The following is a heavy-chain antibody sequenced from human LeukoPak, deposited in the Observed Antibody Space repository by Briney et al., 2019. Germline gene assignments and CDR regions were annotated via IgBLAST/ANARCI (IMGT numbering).Heavy chain of an antibody. Sequence: PSGTLSLTCTVSGGSISSGGYYWSWIRQPPGKGLEWIGYIYHSGSTYYNLSLKSRVTISVDRSKNQFSLKLSSVTAADTAVYYCARVELGAGYYYYYMDVWGKGTTVTVSS. V-gene: IGHV4-30-2*01. J-gene: IGHJ6*03. CDR2: IYHSGST. D-gene: IGHD1-26*01. CDR1: GGSISSGGYY. CDR3: ARVELGAGYYYYYMDV.